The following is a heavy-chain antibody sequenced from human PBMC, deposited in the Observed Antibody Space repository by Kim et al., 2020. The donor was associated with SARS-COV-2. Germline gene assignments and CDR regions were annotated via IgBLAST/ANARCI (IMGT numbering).Heavy chain of an antibody. Sequence: GGSLRLSRAASGFIFSSYTMNWVRQAPGKGLEWISYIGLGGAPIYYSDSVKDRFAVSRDNAKNSLYLQMNSLRDEDTAVYFCVRDHLFALDIWGQGTTVTVSS. D-gene: IGHD3-10*02. V-gene: IGHV3-48*02. CDR1: GFIFSSYT. CDR2: IGLGGAPI. J-gene: IGHJ6*02. CDR3: VRDHLFALDI.